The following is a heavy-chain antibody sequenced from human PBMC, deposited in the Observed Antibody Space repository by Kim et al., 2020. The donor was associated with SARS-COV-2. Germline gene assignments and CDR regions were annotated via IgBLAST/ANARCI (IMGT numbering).Heavy chain of an antibody. CDR3: AKVSGYSSGWFVDY. J-gene: IGHJ4*02. CDR1: GFPFNSYV. CDR2: NSGSGTST. D-gene: IGHD6-19*01. Sequence: GGSLRLSCVASGFPFNSYVMAWVRQAPGKGLEWVSTNSGSGTSTFYADSVKGRFTISRDNSKNTLYLQMSNLRADDTAIYYCAKVSGYSSGWFVDYWGQGTLVTVSS. V-gene: IGHV3-23*01.